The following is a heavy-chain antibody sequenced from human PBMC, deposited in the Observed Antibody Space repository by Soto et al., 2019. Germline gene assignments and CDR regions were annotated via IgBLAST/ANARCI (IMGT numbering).Heavy chain of an antibody. V-gene: IGHV5-51*01. CDR2: IYPDDSDT. CDR1: GYSFTNYW. D-gene: IGHD3-10*01. Sequence: GESLKISCQGSGYSFTNYWIGWVRQMPGKGLEWMGSIYPDDSDTRYSPSFQGQVSISADKSVSTTYLRWSSLKASDTAMYYCAYYPWLGDMDEAIDIWGQGTMVTVSS. J-gene: IGHJ3*02. CDR3: AYYPWLGDMDEAIDI.